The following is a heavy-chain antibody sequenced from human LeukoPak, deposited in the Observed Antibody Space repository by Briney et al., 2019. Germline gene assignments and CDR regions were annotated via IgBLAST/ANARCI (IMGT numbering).Heavy chain of an antibody. CDR3: ARDQSQAGPTTVDY. CDR1: GFTFSNPW. CDR2: INIDGTNT. D-gene: IGHD1-14*01. J-gene: IGHJ4*02. V-gene: IGHV3-74*03. Sequence: GGSLRLSCVASGFTFSNPWMHWVRQVPGKGLLWVSRINIDGTNTKYADSVKGRFTISRDNAKNTLCLQMNTLRAEDTAVYHCARDQSQAGPTTVDYWGQGTLVTISS.